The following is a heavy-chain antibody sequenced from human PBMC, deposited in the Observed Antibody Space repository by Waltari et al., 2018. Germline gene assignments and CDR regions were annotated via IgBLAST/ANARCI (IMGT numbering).Heavy chain of an antibody. V-gene: IGHV1-8*02. J-gene: IGHJ4*02. CDR3: ARVGIVVAGKAHGY. CDR2: MNPNSGNT. CDR1: GGTFSSYA. D-gene: IGHD6-19*01. Sequence: QVQLVQSGAEVKKPGSSVKVSCKASGGTFSSYAISWVRQAPGQGLEWMGWMNPNSGNTGYAQKFQGRVTMTRNTSISTAYMELSSLRSEDTAVYYCARVGIVVAGKAHGYWGQGTLVTVSS.